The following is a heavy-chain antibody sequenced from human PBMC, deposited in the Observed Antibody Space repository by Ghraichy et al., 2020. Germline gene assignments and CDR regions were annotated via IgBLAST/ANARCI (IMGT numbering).Heavy chain of an antibody. V-gene: IGHV3-7*01. D-gene: IGHD2-2*02. CDR2: IKQDGSEK. Sequence: ESLNISCAASGFTFSSYWMSWVRQAPGKGLEWVANIKQDGSEKYYVDSVKGRFTISRDNAKNSLYLQMNSLRAEDTAVYYCARDGIVPAAIPGDYYYYYGMDVWGQGTTVTVSS. CDR1: GFTFSSYW. J-gene: IGHJ6*02. CDR3: ARDGIVPAAIPGDYYYYYGMDV.